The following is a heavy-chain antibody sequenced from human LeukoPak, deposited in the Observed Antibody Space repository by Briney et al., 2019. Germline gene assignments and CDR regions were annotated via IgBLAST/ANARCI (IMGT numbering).Heavy chain of an antibody. CDR1: RFTFSSYW. D-gene: IGHD4-17*01. J-gene: IGHJ4*02. Sequence: GGSLRLSCAAARFTFSSYWMSWFRQAPGKGLEWVANIKQDGSEKDYVDSVKGRFTISRDNAKNSMYLQMNSLRAEDTAVYYCARESPTVTTLDYWGQGTLVTVSS. V-gene: IGHV3-7*01. CDR2: IKQDGSEK. CDR3: ARESPTVTTLDY.